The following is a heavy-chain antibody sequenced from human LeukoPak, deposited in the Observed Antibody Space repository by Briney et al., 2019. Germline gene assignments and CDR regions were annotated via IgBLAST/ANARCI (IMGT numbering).Heavy chain of an antibody. CDR2: INGDGSET. J-gene: IGHJ4*02. CDR1: GFTFSNFW. Sequence: GGSLRLTCAASGFTFSNFWIYWVRHAPGKGLVWVSRINGDGSETIHADSVKGQFTISRDNAKNTLYLQMNSLRTEDTAVYYCARVRRGDDFNPFDYWGQGTLVTVSS. V-gene: IGHV3-74*01. D-gene: IGHD3-16*01. CDR3: ARVRRGDDFNPFDY.